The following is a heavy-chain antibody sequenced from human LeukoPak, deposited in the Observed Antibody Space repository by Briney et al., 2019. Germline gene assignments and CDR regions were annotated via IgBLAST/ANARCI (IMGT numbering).Heavy chain of an antibody. J-gene: IGHJ4*02. CDR2: IKQDGSEK. D-gene: IGHD3-16*01. CDR1: GFTFSSYW. Sequence: PGGSLRLSCAASGFTFSSYWMSWVRQAPGKGLEWVANIKQDGSEKYYVDSVKGRLTISRDNAKNSLYLQMNSLRAEDTAVYYCARDFWGSSFDYWGQGTLVTVSS. V-gene: IGHV3-7*01. CDR3: ARDFWGSSFDY.